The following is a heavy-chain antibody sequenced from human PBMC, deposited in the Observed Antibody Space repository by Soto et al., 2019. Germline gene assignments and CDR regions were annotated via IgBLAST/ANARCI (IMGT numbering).Heavy chain of an antibody. V-gene: IGHV1-2*02. D-gene: IGHD1-26*01. CDR3: ARREPAPGG. Sequence: ASVKVSCKASGYTFTNYYMHWVRQAPGQGLDWMGWINPNSGGTNYAQKFQGRVTMTRDTSISTAYMELSRLTSDDTAVYYCARREPAPGGWGQGTLVTVSS. J-gene: IGHJ4*02. CDR2: INPNSGGT. CDR1: GYTFTNYY.